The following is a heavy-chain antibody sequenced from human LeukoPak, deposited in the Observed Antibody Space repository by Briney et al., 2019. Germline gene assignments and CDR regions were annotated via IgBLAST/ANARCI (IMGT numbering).Heavy chain of an antibody. V-gene: IGHV1-2*06. D-gene: IGHD6-13*01. Sequence: ASVKVSCKASGYTFTGYYMHWVRQAPGQGLEWMGRINPHSGGTNYAQKFQGRVTMTRDTSISTAYMELSRLRSDDTAVYYCARAENSNSWSYYYMEAWGKGTTVTISS. CDR3: ARAENSNSWSYYYMEA. CDR1: GYTFTGYY. CDR2: INPHSGGT. J-gene: IGHJ6*03.